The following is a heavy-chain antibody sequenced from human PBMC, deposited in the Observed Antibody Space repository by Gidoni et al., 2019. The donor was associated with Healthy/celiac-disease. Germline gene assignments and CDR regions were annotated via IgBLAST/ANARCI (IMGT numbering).Heavy chain of an antibody. Sequence: LQLQESGPGLVKPSETLSLTCTVSGGSISSSSYYLGWIRQPTGKGLEWIWSIYYSGSTYYNPSLKSRVTISVDTSKNQFSLKLSSVTAADTAVYYCANVNIAVAGTYYYYGMDVWGQGTTVTVSS. CDR2: IYYSGST. CDR1: GGSISSSSYY. V-gene: IGHV4-39*01. CDR3: ANVNIAVAGTYYYYGMDV. J-gene: IGHJ6*02. D-gene: IGHD6-19*01.